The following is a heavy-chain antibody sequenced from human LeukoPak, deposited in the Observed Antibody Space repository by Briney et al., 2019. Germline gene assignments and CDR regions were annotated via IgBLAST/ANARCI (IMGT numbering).Heavy chain of an antibody. CDR2: ISASGDSP. CDR3: ANGSPLGH. Sequence: GGSLRLSCAASGFPFSIYPMSRVRQAPGKGLEWVSSISASGDSPYYADSVQGRFTISRDNSKNTLFLQMKSLRAEDTAVYYCANGSPLGHWGQGTLVTVSS. V-gene: IGHV3-23*01. J-gene: IGHJ4*02. CDR1: GFPFSIYP. D-gene: IGHD3-10*01.